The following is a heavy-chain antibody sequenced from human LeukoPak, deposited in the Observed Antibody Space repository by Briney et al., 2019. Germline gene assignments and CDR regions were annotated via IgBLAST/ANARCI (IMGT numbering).Heavy chain of an antibody. J-gene: IGHJ4*02. CDR3: AGSGSYYREWYFDY. Sequence: PSQTLSLTCAVSGGSISSGGYSWSWIRQPPGKGLEWIGYIYHSGSTYYNPSLKSRVTISVDRSKNQFSLKLSSVTAADTAVYYCAGSGSYYREWYFDYWGQGTLVTVSS. CDR2: IYHSGST. CDR1: GGSISSGGYS. V-gene: IGHV4-30-2*01. D-gene: IGHD3-10*01.